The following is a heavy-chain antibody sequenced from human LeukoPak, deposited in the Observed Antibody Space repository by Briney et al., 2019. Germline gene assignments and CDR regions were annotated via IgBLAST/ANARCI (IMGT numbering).Heavy chain of an antibody. Sequence: PSETLSLTCTVSGNSISSGDNYWSWIRQPAGKGLEWIGRIYTSGSTNYNPSLKSRVTISVDTSKNQFSLKLSSVTAADTAVYYCARHCKITWLVTDYYFDYWGQGTLVTVSS. J-gene: IGHJ4*02. D-gene: IGHD6-19*01. CDR2: IYTSGST. CDR3: ARHCKITWLVTDYYFDY. V-gene: IGHV4-61*02. CDR1: GNSISSGDNY.